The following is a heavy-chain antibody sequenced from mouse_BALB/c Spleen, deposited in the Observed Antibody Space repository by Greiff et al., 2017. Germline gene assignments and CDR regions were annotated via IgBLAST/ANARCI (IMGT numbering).Heavy chain of an antibody. J-gene: IGHJ4*01. Sequence: EVQLQESGGGLVKPGGSLKLSCAASGFTFSSYAMSWVRQTPEKRLEWVATISSGGSYTYYPDSVKGRFTISRDNAKNTLYLQMSSLRSEDTAMYYCARDGNWDDPFGAMDYWGQGTSVTVSS. V-gene: IGHV5-9-3*01. CDR2: ISSGGSYT. D-gene: IGHD4-1*01. CDR3: ARDGNWDDPFGAMDY. CDR1: GFTFSSYA.